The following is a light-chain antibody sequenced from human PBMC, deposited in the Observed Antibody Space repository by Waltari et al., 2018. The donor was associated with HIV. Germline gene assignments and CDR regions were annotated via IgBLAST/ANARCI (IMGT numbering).Light chain of an antibody. CDR2: GAS. Sequence: EIVLTQSPRPLSLSPGERATLACRASQSVGSSYLAWYQQKPGQAPRLLIYGASSRATGITDRFSGSGSGTDFTLTISRLEPEDFAVYYCQQYGSSRSTFGQGTRMEIK. CDR3: QQYGSSRST. CDR1: QSVGSSY. J-gene: IGKJ5*01. V-gene: IGKV3-20*01.